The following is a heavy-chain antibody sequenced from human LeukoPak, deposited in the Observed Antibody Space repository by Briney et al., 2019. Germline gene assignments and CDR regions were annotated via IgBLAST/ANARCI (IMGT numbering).Heavy chain of an antibody. V-gene: IGHV1-69*13. Sequence: ASVKVSCKASGGTFSSYAISWVRQAPGQGLEWMGGIIPIFGTANYAQKFQGRVTITADESTSTAYMELSSLRSEDTAVYYCARGESSIAPSGYNWFDPWGQGTPVTVSS. J-gene: IGHJ5*02. CDR3: ARGESSIAPSGYNWFDP. CDR2: IIPIFGTA. D-gene: IGHD6-6*01. CDR1: GGTFSSYA.